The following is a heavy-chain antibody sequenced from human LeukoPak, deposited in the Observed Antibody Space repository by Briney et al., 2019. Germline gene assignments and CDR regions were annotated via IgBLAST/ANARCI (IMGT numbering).Heavy chain of an antibody. V-gene: IGHV1-46*01. D-gene: IGHD3-22*01. J-gene: IGHJ6*02. CDR3: ARVAYYYDSAGLYLNYYYGMDV. CDR2: INPSGGST. CDR1: GYTFTSYY. Sequence: ASVKVSCKASGYTFTSYYMHWVRQAPGQGLEWMGIINPSGGSTSYAQKFQGRVTMTRDTSTSTVYMELSSLRSEDTAVYYCARVAYYYDSAGLYLNYYYGMDVWGQGTTVIVSS.